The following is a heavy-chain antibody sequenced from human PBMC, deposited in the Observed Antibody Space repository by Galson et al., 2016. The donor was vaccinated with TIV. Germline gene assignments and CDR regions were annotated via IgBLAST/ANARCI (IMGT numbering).Heavy chain of an antibody. J-gene: IGHJ4*02. CDR1: GFTFSSYS. CDR2: IGGSGGST. D-gene: IGHD5-12*01. CDR3: AKDRDIVATTMDY. Sequence: SLRLSCAVSGFTFSSYSMNWVRQAPGKGLEWVAAIGGSGGSTHYADSVKGRSIISRDNSKNTLYLQMSSLRAEDTADYYCAKDRDIVATTMDYWGQGTLVTVSS. V-gene: IGHV3-23*01.